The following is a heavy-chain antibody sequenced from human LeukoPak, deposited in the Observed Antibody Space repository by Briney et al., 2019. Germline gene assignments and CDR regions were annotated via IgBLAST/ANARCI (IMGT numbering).Heavy chain of an antibody. J-gene: IGHJ4*02. D-gene: IGHD4/OR15-4a*01. CDR2: ISGSDGST. Sequence: PGGSLRLSCAASGFTFSNYAMSWVRQAPGKGLEWVSSISGSDGSTYYAGSVKGRFTISRDNSKNTLYLQMNSLRVEDTAVYFCARDPGAFPYFFDYWGQGTLVTVSS. CDR3: ARDPGAFPYFFDY. V-gene: IGHV3-23*01. CDR1: GFTFSNYA.